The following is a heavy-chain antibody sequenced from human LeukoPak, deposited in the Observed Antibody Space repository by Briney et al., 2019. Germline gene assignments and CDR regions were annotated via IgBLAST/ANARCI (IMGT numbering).Heavy chain of an antibody. J-gene: IGHJ4*02. CDR2: IWYDGSNK. V-gene: IGHV3-33*06. CDR1: GFTFSTYG. CDR3: AKDLYSYGYFGDY. D-gene: IGHD5-18*01. Sequence: PGRSLRLSCAASGFTFSTYGMHWVRQAPGKGPEWLAVIWYDGSNKYYADSVKGRSTISRDNSKNTLYLQMNSLRAEDTAVYYCAKDLYSYGYFGDYWGQGTLVTVSS.